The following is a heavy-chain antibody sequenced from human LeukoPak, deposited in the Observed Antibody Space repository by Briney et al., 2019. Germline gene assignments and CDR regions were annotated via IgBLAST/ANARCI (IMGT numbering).Heavy chain of an antibody. CDR1: GITFSTCG. J-gene: IGHJ4*02. CDR3: ARDKGTTCIDN. V-gene: IGHV3-33*01. CDR2: IWSDGSNK. D-gene: IGHD4-17*01. Sequence: PGGSLRLSCAASGITFSTCGMHWVSQAPGKGLEWVAFIWSDGSNKYHADSVKGRFTISRDNSKDTLYLQMNSLRAEDTAVYYCARDKGTTCIDNWGQGALVTVSS.